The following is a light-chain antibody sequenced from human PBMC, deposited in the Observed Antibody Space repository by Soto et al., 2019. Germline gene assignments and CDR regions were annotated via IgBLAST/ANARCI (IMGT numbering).Light chain of an antibody. CDR2: KAS. CDR1: QSISDW. Sequence: DIQMTQSPSSLSASVGDRITITCRASQSISDWVAWYQQKPGKAPNLLIYKASTLESGVPSRFSGSGSGTEFTLTISSLRPDDVATYYCQHLHSYPYTFGQGTKVDIK. J-gene: IGKJ2*01. CDR3: QHLHSYPYT. V-gene: IGKV1-5*03.